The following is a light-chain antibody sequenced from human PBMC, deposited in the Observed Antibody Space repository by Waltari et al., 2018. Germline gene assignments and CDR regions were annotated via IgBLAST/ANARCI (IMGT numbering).Light chain of an antibody. CDR1: SSDVGGYNY. CDR2: DVS. Sequence: QSALTQPASVSGSPGQSITISCTGTSSDVGGYNYVSWYQQKQGKAPKLMIYDVSKRPSGVSNRFSGSKSGNTASLTISGLQAEDEADYYCSSYTSSSTLLYVFGTGTKVTVL. J-gene: IGLJ1*01. V-gene: IGLV2-14*01. CDR3: SSYTSSSTLLYV.